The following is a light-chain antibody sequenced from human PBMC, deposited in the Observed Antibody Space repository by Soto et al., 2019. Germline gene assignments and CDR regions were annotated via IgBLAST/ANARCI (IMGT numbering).Light chain of an antibody. J-gene: IGKJ2*01. Sequence: DIQMTQSPSSLSASIGDRVTITCRASQSITNFLSWYQQKPGKAPKLLIYGTSTLQSGVPSRFSGSGSGTEFTLTISSLQPEDFATYYCLQSYSSTYTFGPGTRLDFK. V-gene: IGKV1-39*01. CDR2: GTS. CDR1: QSITNF. CDR3: LQSYSSTYT.